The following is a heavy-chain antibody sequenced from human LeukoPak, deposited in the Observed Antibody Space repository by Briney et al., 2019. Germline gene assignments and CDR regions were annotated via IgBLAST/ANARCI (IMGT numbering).Heavy chain of an antibody. J-gene: IGHJ4*02. V-gene: IGHV3-15*01. D-gene: IGHD4-23*01. Sequence: GGSLRLSCAASGFTFRSFWMSWVRQAPEKGLVWVARIKSKSDGGTTDYCAPVTDRFTISRDDSKNTLYLQMNSLKTEDTAVYYCARDRGGGKGVLGYWGQGTLVTVSS. CDR1: GFTFRSFW. CDR3: ARDRGGGKGVLGY. CDR2: IKSKSDGGTT.